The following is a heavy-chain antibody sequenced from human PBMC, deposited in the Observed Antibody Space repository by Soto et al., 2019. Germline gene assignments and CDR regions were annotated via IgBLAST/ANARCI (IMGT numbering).Heavy chain of an antibody. CDR1: GGTFSSYT. Sequence: QVQLVQSGAEVTKPGSSVKVSCKASGGTFSSYTINWVRQAPGQGLEWMGGVIPFLDTANYAQNFKGRATITADKSTNTAFMELGSLRSEDTGVYYCARGHPQGGMDVWGQGTTVTVSS. J-gene: IGHJ6*02. CDR3: ARGHPQGGMDV. CDR2: VIPFLDTA. V-gene: IGHV1-69*06.